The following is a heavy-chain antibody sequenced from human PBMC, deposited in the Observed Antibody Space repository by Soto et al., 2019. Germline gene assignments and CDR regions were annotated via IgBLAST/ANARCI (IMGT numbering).Heavy chain of an antibody. CDR3: TRRGDCTSALCYLFGSSWYFDL. D-gene: IGHD2-21*02. Sequence: ELAESRGGRVRPGGSLRLSCEASGFTFGTFSMIWVRQAPGKGLEWVSSITTTGDATYADSVKGRFTVSRDNARKSLFLNMANLTAEDTALYYCTRRGDCTSALCYLFGSSWYFDLWGRGTLVTVSS. V-gene: IGHV3-21*02. J-gene: IGHJ2*01. CDR2: ITTTGDAT. CDR1: GFTFGTFS.